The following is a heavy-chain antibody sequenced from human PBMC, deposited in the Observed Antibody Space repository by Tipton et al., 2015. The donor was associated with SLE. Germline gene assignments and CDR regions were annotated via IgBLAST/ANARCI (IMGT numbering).Heavy chain of an antibody. J-gene: IGHJ4*02. CDR2: INYSGST. CDR1: GGSFSGYY. Sequence: LRLSCAVYGGSFSGYYWSWIRQPPGKGLEWIGEINYSGSTNYNPSLKSRVSISVDTSKNQISLKLNSVTAADTAVYYCARDPGAVAGYFDYWGQGTLVTVSS. V-gene: IGHV4-34*01. CDR3: ARDPGAVAGYFDY. D-gene: IGHD6-19*01.